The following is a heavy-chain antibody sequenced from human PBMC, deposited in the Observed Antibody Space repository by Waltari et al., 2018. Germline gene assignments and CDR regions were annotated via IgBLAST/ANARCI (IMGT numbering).Heavy chain of an antibody. CDR1: GGSISSGGYY. V-gene: IGHV4-31*03. Sequence: QVQLQESGPGLVKPSQTLSLTCTVSGGSISSGGYYWSWIRQHPGKGLEWIGYIYYSGSTYYNPSLKIRVTISVDTSKNQFSLKLSSVTAADTAVYYCASLRAPWFWSGYYTPADAFDIWGQGTMVTVSS. D-gene: IGHD3-3*01. J-gene: IGHJ3*02. CDR2: IYYSGST. CDR3: ASLRAPWFWSGYYTPADAFDI.